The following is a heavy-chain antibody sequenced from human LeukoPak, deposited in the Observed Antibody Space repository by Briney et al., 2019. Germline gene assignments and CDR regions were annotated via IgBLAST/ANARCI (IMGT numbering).Heavy chain of an antibody. Sequence: PGGSLRLSCAASGFTFSTYWMSWVRQAPGKGLEWGASIKQDGSDKYYVDSVKGRFTISRDNAKNSLYLQMNSLRAEDTAVYYCARDSDDRSWNGLFDYWGQGTLVTVSS. J-gene: IGHJ4*02. CDR2: IKQDGSDK. D-gene: IGHD6-13*01. CDR3: ARDSDDRSWNGLFDY. V-gene: IGHV3-7*01. CDR1: GFTFSTYW.